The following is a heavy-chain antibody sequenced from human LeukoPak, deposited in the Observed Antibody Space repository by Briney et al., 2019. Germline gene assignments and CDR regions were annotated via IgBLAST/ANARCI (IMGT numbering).Heavy chain of an antibody. Sequence: GGSLRLSCAASGFTFSSYGMHWVRQAPGKGLEWVAVIWYDGSNKYYADSVKGRFTISRDNSKNTLHLQMNSLRAEDTAVYYCASTYDSSGFDYWGQGTLVTVSS. CDR1: GFTFSSYG. CDR2: IWYDGSNK. V-gene: IGHV3-33*01. J-gene: IGHJ4*02. CDR3: ASTYDSSGFDY. D-gene: IGHD3-22*01.